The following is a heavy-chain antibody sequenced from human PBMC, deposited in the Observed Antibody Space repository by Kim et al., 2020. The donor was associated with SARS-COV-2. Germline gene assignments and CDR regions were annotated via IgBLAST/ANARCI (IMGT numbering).Heavy chain of an antibody. J-gene: IGHJ4*02. CDR2: IFYDGSKK. CDR1: GFKFSDYG. CDR3: ARDRRSVAYDY. Sequence: GGSLRLSCVASGFKFSDYGMYWVRQAPGKGLEWTAIIFYDGSKKYYTDSVKGRFTISRDDSKNTLYLQMDSLRADDTAMYYCARDRRSVAYDYWGQGTLVTVS. V-gene: IGHV3-33*01. D-gene: IGHD6-19*01.